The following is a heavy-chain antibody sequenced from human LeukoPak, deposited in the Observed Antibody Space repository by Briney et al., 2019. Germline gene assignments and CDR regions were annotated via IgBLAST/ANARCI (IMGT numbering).Heavy chain of an antibody. CDR1: GFTFSTYA. CDR3: AKRASGSGTSLYHFDY. CDR2: IGNSGGRT. V-gene: IGHV3-23*01. D-gene: IGHD3-10*01. Sequence: GGSLILSCAASGFTFSTYAMSWVRQAPGKGLEWVSVIGNSGGRTFYADSVKGRFTISRDNSRNTVHLQMNFLRAEDTAVYFCAKRASGSGTSLYHFDYWGQGALVTVSS. J-gene: IGHJ4*02.